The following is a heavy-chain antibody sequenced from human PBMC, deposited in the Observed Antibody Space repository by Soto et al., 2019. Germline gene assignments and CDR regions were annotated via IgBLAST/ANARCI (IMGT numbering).Heavy chain of an antibody. V-gene: IGHV1-3*01. J-gene: IGHJ6*02. D-gene: IGHD3-10*01. CDR1: GYTFTSYA. CDR3: AKLWFGELSSEKDYYYGMDV. CDR2: INAGNGNT. Sequence: GASVKVSCKASGYTFTSYAMHWVRQAPGQRLEWMGWINAGNGNTKYSQKFQGRVTITRDTPASTADMELSSLRSEDTAVYYCAKLWFGELSSEKDYYYGMDVWGRGTTVTVSS.